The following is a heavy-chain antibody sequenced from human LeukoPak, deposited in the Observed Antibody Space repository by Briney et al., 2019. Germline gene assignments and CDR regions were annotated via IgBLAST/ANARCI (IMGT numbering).Heavy chain of an antibody. CDR1: GFTFNTYT. D-gene: IGHD1-26*01. V-gene: IGHV3-48*02. CDR3: ASSGSYRFDY. CDR2: ISGSSGII. Sequence: PGGSLRLSCAASGFTFNTYTMNWVRQAPGKGLEWVSYISGSSGIIDYADSVKGRFTISRDNAKNSLYLQMNSLRDEDTAVCYCASSGSYRFDYWGQGTLVTVSS. J-gene: IGHJ4*02.